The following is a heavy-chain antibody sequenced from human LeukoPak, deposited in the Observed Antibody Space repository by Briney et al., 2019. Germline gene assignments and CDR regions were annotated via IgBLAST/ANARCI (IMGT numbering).Heavy chain of an antibody. V-gene: IGHV3-30*03. J-gene: IGHJ6*02. CDR1: GFTFSSDG. D-gene: IGHD2-15*01. CDR2: ISYDGSNK. CDR3: AGSWEVTGMDV. Sequence: PGGSLGLSCAASGFTFSSDGMHWVRQAPGKGLEWVAVISYDGSNKYYADSVKGRFTISRDNSKNTLYLQMNSLRAEDTAVYYCAGSWEVTGMDVWGQGTTVTVSS.